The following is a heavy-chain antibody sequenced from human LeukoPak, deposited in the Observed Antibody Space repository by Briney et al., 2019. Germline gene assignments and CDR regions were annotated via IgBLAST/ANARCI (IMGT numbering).Heavy chain of an antibody. D-gene: IGHD6-13*01. CDR1: GGSISSGSYY. J-gene: IGHJ4*02. V-gene: IGHV4-61*02. Sequence: SETLSLTCTVSGGSISSGSYYWSWIRQPAGKGLEWIGRIYTSGSTNYNPSLKSRVTISVDTSKNQFSLKLSSVTAADTAVYYCARDSGSSWSFDYWGQGTLVTVSS. CDR2: IYTSGST. CDR3: ARDSGSSWSFDY.